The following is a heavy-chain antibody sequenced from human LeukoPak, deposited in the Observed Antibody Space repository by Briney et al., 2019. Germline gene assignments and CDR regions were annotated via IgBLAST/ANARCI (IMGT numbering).Heavy chain of an antibody. V-gene: IGHV1-18*01. CDR2: ISGYDGNT. CDR1: GYTFTNYG. CDR3: ATGSGRDGYRYAFDI. J-gene: IGHJ3*02. Sequence: ASVKVSCKASGYTFTNYGVNWVRQAPGQALGYMVWISGYDGNTNYAQNVPGRVTMTADIFTTTAYMELRSLRSDDTAVYYCATGSGRDGYRYAFDIWGQGTMVTVSS. D-gene: IGHD5-24*01.